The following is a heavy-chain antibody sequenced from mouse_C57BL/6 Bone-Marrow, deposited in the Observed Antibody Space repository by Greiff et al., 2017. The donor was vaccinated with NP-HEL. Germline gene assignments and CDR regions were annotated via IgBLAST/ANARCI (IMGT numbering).Heavy chain of an antibody. V-gene: IGHV1-55*01. J-gene: IGHJ3*01. CDR2: IYPGSGST. Sequence: QVQLQQPGAELVKPGASVKMSCKASGYTFTSYWITWVKQRPGQGLEWIGDIYPGSGSTNYNEKFKSKATLTVDTSSSTAYMQLSSLTSEDSAVDYCARRREYDGSSFAYWGQGTLVTVSA. CDR1: GYTFTSYW. D-gene: IGHD1-1*01. CDR3: ARRREYDGSSFAY.